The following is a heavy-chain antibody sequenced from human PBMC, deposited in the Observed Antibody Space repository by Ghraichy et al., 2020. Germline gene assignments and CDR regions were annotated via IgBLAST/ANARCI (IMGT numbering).Heavy chain of an antibody. CDR1: GYTLTELS. J-gene: IGHJ6*02. V-gene: IGHV1-24*01. CDR2: FDPEDGET. D-gene: IGHD3-10*01. Sequence: ASVKVSCKVSGYTLTELSMHWVRQAPGKGLEWMGGFDPEDGETIYAQKFQGRVTMTEDTSTDTAYMELSSLRSEDTAVYYCATAPPTSHGSGSRNYYYYYGMDVWGQGTTVTVSS. CDR3: ATAPPTSHGSGSRNYYYYYGMDV.